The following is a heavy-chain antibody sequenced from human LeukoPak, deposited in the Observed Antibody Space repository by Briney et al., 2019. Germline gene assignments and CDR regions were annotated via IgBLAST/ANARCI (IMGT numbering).Heavy chain of an antibody. Sequence: GEPPKISCKGSGYNFTTYWIGWVRQMPGKGLEWMGIIWPGDSDTTYSPSFQGQVIISADKSISTAYLQWSSLEASDTAMYYCARQIATYYYYIDVWGKGTTVTVSS. CDR1: GYNFTTYW. D-gene: IGHD2-21*01. CDR3: ARQIATYYYYIDV. V-gene: IGHV5-51*01. J-gene: IGHJ6*03. CDR2: IWPGDSDT.